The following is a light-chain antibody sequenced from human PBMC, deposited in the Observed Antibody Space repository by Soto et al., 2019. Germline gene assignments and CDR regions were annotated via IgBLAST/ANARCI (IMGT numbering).Light chain of an antibody. CDR3: LLYYGGTRL. Sequence: QAVVTQEPSVTVSPGGTVTLTCASSTGPVTSDYFPNWFQQKPGQTPRPLIYSTNRKHSWTPARFSGSLLGGKAALTLSGVQPEDEAAYYCLLYYGGTRLFGGVTKLTVL. CDR1: TGPVTSDYF. CDR2: STN. V-gene: IGLV7-43*01. J-gene: IGLJ2*01.